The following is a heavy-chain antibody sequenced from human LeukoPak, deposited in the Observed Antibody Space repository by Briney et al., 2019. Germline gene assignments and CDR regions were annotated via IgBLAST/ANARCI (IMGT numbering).Heavy chain of an antibody. V-gene: IGHV5-51*01. D-gene: IGHD4-11*01. CDR3: ARLGNSNPYYYGMDV. CDR1: GYSFTNYW. J-gene: IGHJ6*02. Sequence: GESLKISCKGSGYSFTNYWIVWVRPMPGKGLEWMGIIYPGDSDTRYSLSFQGQVTISADKSMNTAYLQWSSLKASDTAMYYCARLGNSNPYYYGMDVWGQGTTVTVSS. CDR2: IYPGDSDT.